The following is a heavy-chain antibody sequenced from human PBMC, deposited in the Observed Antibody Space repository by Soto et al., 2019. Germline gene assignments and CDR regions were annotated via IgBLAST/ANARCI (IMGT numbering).Heavy chain of an antibody. J-gene: IGHJ4*02. D-gene: IGHD2-15*01. CDR1: GYSFSNYW. Sequence: PGESLKISCKGSGYSFSNYWIAWVRLMPGKGLEWMGIIFPADSDTKYSPSFQGQVTISADKSISTAYLQWSSLKASDTAMYYCASSVVVPSTMIYFDYWGQGSLVTVSS. CDR3: ASSVVVPSTMIYFDY. V-gene: IGHV5-51*01. CDR2: IFPADSDT.